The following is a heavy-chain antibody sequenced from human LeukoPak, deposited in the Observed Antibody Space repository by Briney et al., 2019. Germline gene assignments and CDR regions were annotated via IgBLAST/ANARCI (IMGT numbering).Heavy chain of an antibody. CDR2: INWNGGST. Sequence: PGGSLRLSCAASGFTFDDYGMSWVRQAPGKGLEWVSGINWNGGSTGYADSVKGRFTISRDNAKNAVYLQMNSLRGDDTAVYFCARDEVGGPLNYWGQGTLVIVSS. CDR3: ARDEVGGPLNY. J-gene: IGHJ4*02. V-gene: IGHV3-20*04. D-gene: IGHD3-16*01. CDR1: GFTFDDYG.